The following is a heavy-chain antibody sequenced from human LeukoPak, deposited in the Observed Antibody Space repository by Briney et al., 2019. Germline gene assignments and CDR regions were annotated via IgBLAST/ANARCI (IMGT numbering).Heavy chain of an antibody. V-gene: IGHV4-39*07. CDR3: ARDWYGGGSYPSYYYYYMDV. J-gene: IGHJ6*03. D-gene: IGHD1-26*01. CDR2: MYYRGST. Sequence: PSETLSLTCTVSGGSINSSSYYWGWVRQPPGKGLEWIGSMYYRGSTYYNPSLKSRVTISVDTSKNQFSLKLSSVTAADTAVYYCARDWYGGGSYPSYYYYYMDVWGKGTTVTVSS. CDR1: GGSINSSSYY.